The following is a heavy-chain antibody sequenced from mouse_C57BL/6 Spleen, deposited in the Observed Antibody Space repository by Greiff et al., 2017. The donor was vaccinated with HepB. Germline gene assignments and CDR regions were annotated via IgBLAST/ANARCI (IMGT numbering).Heavy chain of an antibody. CDR2: IWRGGST. Sequence: VQLQQSGPGLVQPSQSLSITCTVSGFSLTSYGVHWVRQSPGKGLEWLGVIWRGGSTDYNAAFMSRLSITKDNSKSQVFFKMNSLQADDTAIYYCAKNSPQLGREGYFDYWGQGTTLTVSS. CDR1: GFSLTSYG. D-gene: IGHD4-1*02. J-gene: IGHJ2*01. CDR3: AKNSPQLGREGYFDY. V-gene: IGHV2-5*01.